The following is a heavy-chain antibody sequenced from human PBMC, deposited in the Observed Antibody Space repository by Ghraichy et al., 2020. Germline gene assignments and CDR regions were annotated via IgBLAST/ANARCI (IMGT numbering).Heavy chain of an antibody. J-gene: IGHJ4*02. V-gene: IGHV3-21*01. D-gene: IGHD1-26*01. CDR3: ARDEMGATISRHETDFDY. CDR1: GFTFSSYS. Sequence: GGSLRLSCAASGFTFSSYSMNWVRQAPGKGLEWVSSISSSSSYIYYADSVKGRFTISRDNAKNSLYLQMNSLRAEDTAVYYCARDEMGATISRHETDFDYWGQGTLVTVSS. CDR2: ISSSSSYI.